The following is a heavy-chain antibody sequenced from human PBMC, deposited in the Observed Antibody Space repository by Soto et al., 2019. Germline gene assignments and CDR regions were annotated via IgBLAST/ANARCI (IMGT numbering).Heavy chain of an antibody. CDR2: ARNKANSYTT. D-gene: IGHD2-15*01. Sequence: GGSLRLSCAASGFTFSTYTMSWVRQAPGKGLEWVARARNKANSYTTEYAASVKGRFTFSRDDSKSSLYLQMNSLNTEDTAVYYCARVVVAATFGYSFYYMDVWGKGTTVTVSS. J-gene: IGHJ6*03. V-gene: IGHV3-72*01. CDR1: GFTFSTYT. CDR3: ARVVVAATFGYSFYYMDV.